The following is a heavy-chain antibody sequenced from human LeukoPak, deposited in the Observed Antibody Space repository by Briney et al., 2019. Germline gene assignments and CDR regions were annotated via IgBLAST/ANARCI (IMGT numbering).Heavy chain of an antibody. Sequence: SETLSLTCTVSGYSISSGYYWGWIRQPPGKGLEWIGGIYHSGSTYYNPSLKSRVTISVDTSKNQFSLKLSSVTAADTAVYYCARDPDYGDYVFDYWGQGTLVTVSS. V-gene: IGHV4-38-2*02. CDR2: IYHSGST. CDR1: GYSISSGYY. J-gene: IGHJ4*02. D-gene: IGHD4-17*01. CDR3: ARDPDYGDYVFDY.